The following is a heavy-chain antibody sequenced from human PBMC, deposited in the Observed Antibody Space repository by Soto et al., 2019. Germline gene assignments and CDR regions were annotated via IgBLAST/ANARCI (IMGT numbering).Heavy chain of an antibody. D-gene: IGHD3-10*01. V-gene: IGHV4-34*01. J-gene: IGHJ4*02. CDR3: ARTIGYGSGSLLSY. CDR2: INHSGST. Sequence: SETLSLTCAVYGGSFSGYYWSWIRQPPGKGLEWIGEINHSGSTNYNPSLKSRVTISVDTSKNQFSLKLSSVTAADTAVYYCARTIGYGSGSLLSYWGQGTLVTVSS. CDR1: GGSFSGYY.